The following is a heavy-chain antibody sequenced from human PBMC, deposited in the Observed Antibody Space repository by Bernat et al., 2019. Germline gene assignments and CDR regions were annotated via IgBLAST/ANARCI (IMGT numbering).Heavy chain of an antibody. CDR2: INAGNGNT. V-gene: IGHV1-3*01. CDR1: GYTFTSYA. D-gene: IGHD6-19*01. CDR3: ARYPGIAVAGRYYFDY. J-gene: IGHJ4*02. Sequence: QVQLVQSGAEVKKPGASVKVSCKASGYTFTSYAMHWVRQAPGQRLEWMGWINAGNGNTKYSQKFQGRVTITRDTSASTAYMELSSLRSDDTAVYYCARYPGIAVAGRYYFDYWGQGTLVTVSS.